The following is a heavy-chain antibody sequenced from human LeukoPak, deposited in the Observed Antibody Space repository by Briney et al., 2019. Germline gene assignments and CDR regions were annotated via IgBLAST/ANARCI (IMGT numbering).Heavy chain of an antibody. Sequence: PGGSLRLSCAASGFASGFTFSSYAMSWVRQAPGKGLEWVASINGRAATTYYADSVKGRFTISRDNSKNTLYLQMNSLGADATAAYYCAKAPATGEGYYFYYMDVWGKGTTVTVSS. V-gene: IGHV3-23*01. CDR3: AKAPATGEGYYFYYMDV. D-gene: IGHD7-27*01. J-gene: IGHJ6*03. CDR2: INGRAATT. CDR1: GFTFSSYA.